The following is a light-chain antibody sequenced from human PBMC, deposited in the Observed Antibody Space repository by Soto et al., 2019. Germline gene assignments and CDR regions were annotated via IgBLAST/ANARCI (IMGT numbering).Light chain of an antibody. V-gene: IGLV1-51*01. CDR1: SSNIGVEY. Sequence: QSVLTQPPSVSAAPGQKVTISCFGSSSNIGVEYVSWYQQLPGTAPKLLIYDYSQRPSGIPDRISGSKSGTSATLDITGLQTGDEANYYCAAWDTSLSTVVFRGGTQLTVL. J-gene: IGLJ2*01. CDR2: DYS. CDR3: AAWDTSLSTVV.